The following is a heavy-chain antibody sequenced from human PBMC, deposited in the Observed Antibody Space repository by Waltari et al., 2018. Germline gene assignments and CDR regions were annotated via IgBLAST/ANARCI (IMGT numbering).Heavy chain of an antibody. J-gene: IGHJ4*02. CDR2: FSRDGVTT. Sequence: EVQLLESGGGLVQPGGSLRLSCAASGFTFSSFSMHWVRQAPGKGLEYVSAFSRDGVTTYYANSVKGRFTISRDNSKNTLYLQMGSLRAEDMAVYYCARIDGSGWYGSWGQGTLVTVSS. CDR3: ARIDGSGWYGS. V-gene: IGHV3-64*01. D-gene: IGHD6-19*01. CDR1: GFTFSSFS.